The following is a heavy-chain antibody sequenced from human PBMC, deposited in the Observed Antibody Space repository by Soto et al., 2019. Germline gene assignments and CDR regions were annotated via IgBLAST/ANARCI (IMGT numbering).Heavy chain of an antibody. J-gene: IGHJ5*02. CDR2: IYWDDDK. Sequence: QITLKESGPRLVKPTQTLTLTCTFSGFSLSTSGVGVGWIRQPPGKALEWLALIYWDDDKRYSPSLKSRLTITKDTSKNQVVLTMTNMDPVDTATYFCAHSRGSNTWSPRPCDPWGQGTLVTVSS. CDR1: GFSLSTSGVG. V-gene: IGHV2-5*02. CDR3: AHSRGSNTWSPRPCDP. D-gene: IGHD6-13*01.